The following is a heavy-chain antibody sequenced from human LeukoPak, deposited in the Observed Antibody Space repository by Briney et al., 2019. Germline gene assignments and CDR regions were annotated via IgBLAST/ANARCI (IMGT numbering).Heavy chain of an antibody. V-gene: IGHV4-31*03. CDR3: ARWGAPRGFDI. CDR2: IYYSGST. Sequence: SQTLSLTCTVSAGSLSSGTHYWSWIRQHPGKGLEWIGYIYYSGSTYYNLSLKSRVSISVNTSKNQFSLKLSSVTAADTAVYYCARWGAPRGFDIWGQGTMVTVSS. D-gene: IGHD1-26*01. J-gene: IGHJ3*02. CDR1: AGSLSSGTHY.